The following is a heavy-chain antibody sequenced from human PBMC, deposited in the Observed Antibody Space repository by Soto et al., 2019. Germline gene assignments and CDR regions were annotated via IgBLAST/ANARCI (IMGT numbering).Heavy chain of an antibody. CDR2: IKSQADGGTT. J-gene: IGHJ4*02. V-gene: IGHV3-15*01. CDR3: ATDLGSSWYFSGY. D-gene: IGHD6-13*01. Sequence: PVGSLRLSCAASGVTFKSAWMSWVRQAPGKGLEWIGRIKSQADGGTTHFATHVEGRFSISRNDSGSILFLQMNGLKTEDTGVYFCATDLGSSWYFSGYWGQGSMVTVSS. CDR1: GVTFKSAW.